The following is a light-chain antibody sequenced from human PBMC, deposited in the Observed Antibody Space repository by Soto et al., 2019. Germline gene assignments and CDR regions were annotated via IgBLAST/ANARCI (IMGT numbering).Light chain of an antibody. CDR3: QQYGTSPRT. Sequence: EIVLTQSPGTLSLSPGERATLSCRASQRVSSRYLAWYHQKPGRAPRLLIYDASSRATGIPDRFSGSVSGTDFTLSISRLEREDFAVYYCQQYGTSPRTFGQGTKLEIK. V-gene: IGKV3-20*01. CDR2: DAS. J-gene: IGKJ2*01. CDR1: QRVSSRY.